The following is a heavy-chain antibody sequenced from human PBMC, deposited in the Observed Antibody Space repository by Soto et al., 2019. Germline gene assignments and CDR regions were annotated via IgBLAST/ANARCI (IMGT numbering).Heavy chain of an antibody. D-gene: IGHD3-22*01. CDR1: GYTFTSYG. CDR3: ARDSRYYDPKSDYYYYYGMDV. V-gene: IGHV1-18*01. Sequence: GASVKVSCKASGYTFTSYGISWVRQAPGQGLEWMGWIGAYNGNTNYAQKLQGRVTMTTDTSTSTAYMELGSLRSDDTAVYYCARDSRYYDPKSDYYYYYGMDVWGQGTTVTVSS. J-gene: IGHJ6*02. CDR2: IGAYNGNT.